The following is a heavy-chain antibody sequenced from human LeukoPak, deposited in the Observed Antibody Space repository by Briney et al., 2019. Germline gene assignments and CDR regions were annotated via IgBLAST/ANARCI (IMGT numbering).Heavy chain of an antibody. V-gene: IGHV4-34*01. Sequence: SETLSLTCAVYGGSFSGYYWSWIRQPPGKGLEWIGEINHSGSTNYNPSLKSRVTISVDTSKNQFSLKLSPVTAADTAVYYCARGLIMITFGGVIVLDGFDPWGQGTLVTVSS. D-gene: IGHD3-16*02. J-gene: IGHJ5*02. CDR3: ARGLIMITFGGVIVLDGFDP. CDR1: GGSFSGYY. CDR2: INHSGST.